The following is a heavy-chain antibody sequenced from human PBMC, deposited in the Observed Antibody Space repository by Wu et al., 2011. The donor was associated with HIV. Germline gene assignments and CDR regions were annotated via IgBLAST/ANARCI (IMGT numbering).Heavy chain of an antibody. CDR2: ISPYNGKT. D-gene: IGHD4/OR15-4a*01. CDR1: QYRFKSFG. CDR3: ARADYSANXLPVYHYYGMDV. V-gene: IGHV1-18*01. Sequence: QAELIQSGAEVKKPGASVKVSCKASQYRFKSFGIIWMRQAPGQGLEWLGWISPYNGKTDSSQKLQGRVTMTTDTSTDTAYLELRSLRSDDTAVYFCARADYSANXLPVYHYYGMDVWGQGTAVT. J-gene: IGHJ6*02.